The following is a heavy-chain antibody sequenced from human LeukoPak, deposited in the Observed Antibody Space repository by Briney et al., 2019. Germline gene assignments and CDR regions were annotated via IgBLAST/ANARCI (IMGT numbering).Heavy chain of an antibody. CDR3: AGDVMSTALDAFDV. CDR2: IYNSGSP. CDR1: GGSINSYY. Sequence: SETLSLICTVSGGSINSYYWNWIRQPPGKGLELLGYIYNSGSPTYNPSLKSRVTISVDTSKNQFSLQLRSVTAADTAVYYCAGDVMSTALDAFDVWGQGTMVTVSS. V-gene: IGHV4-59*01. J-gene: IGHJ3*01. D-gene: IGHD1-1*01.